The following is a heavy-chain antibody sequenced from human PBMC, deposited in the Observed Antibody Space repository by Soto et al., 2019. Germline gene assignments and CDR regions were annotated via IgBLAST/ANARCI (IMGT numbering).Heavy chain of an antibody. V-gene: IGHV3-30*18. J-gene: IGHJ6*02. Sequence: GGSLRLSCAGSGFTFSSYGMHWVRQAPGNGLEWVAVISSDGSDKYYADSVKGRFTISRDNSKNTLYLQMNSLRAEDTAEYYCAKDRQLLNYYYYSGMDVWGQGTTVTVSS. D-gene: IGHD2-2*01. CDR1: GFTFSSYG. CDR2: ISSDGSDK. CDR3: AKDRQLLNYYYYSGMDV.